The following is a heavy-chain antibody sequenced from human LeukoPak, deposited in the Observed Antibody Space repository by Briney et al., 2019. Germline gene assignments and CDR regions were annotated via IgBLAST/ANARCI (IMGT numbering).Heavy chain of an antibody. V-gene: IGHV3-53*01. J-gene: IGHJ4*01. CDR1: GFTVSSNY. CDR3: AKPLRGVITDYFAY. D-gene: IGHD3-10*01. CDR2: IYSGGST. Sequence: GGSLRLSCAASGFTVSSNYMSWVRQAPGKGLEWVSVIYSGGSTYYADSVKGRFTISRDNSKNTLYLQMNSLRAEDTAVYYCAKPLRGVITDYFAYWGHGTLVTVSS.